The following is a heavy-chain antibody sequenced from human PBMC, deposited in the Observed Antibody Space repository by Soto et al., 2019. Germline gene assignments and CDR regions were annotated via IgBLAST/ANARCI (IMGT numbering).Heavy chain of an antibody. CDR1: GYSFTTYG. J-gene: IGHJ4*02. Sequence: ASVKVSCKASGYSFTTYGMTWVRQAPGQGLEWMGWISTDKGNTKYAQNFQSRATLTTDTSTSTAYMELRSLRSDDTAVYYCARDRDWNLDYWGQGTLVTVSS. D-gene: IGHD2-21*02. V-gene: IGHV1-18*01. CDR2: ISTDKGNT. CDR3: ARDRDWNLDY.